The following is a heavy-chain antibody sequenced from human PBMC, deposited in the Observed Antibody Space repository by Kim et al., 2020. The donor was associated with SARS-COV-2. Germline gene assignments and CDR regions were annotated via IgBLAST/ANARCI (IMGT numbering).Heavy chain of an antibody. Sequence: TIYSPGAVKGRLTISRDNAKSSLYMQLKSRRAEDTAVYFCARYCYSCGMDVWGQGTTVTVSS. J-gene: IGHJ6*02. CDR3: ARYCYSCGMDV. D-gene: IGHD2-21*01. CDR2: TI. V-gene: IGHV3-11*01.